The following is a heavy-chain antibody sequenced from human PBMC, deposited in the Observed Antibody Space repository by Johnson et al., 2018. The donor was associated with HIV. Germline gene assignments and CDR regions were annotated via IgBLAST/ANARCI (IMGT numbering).Heavy chain of an antibody. CDR1: GFTVSSNY. CDR2: IYSGGST. Sequence: VQLVESGGGLVQPGGSLRLSCAASGFTVSSNYMSWVRQAPGKGLEWVSVIYSGGSTYYADSVKGRFTISRDNSKNTLYLQMNSLRAEDTAVYYCARDYYYDRSGYYYGNAFDIWGQGTMVTVSS. D-gene: IGHD3-22*01. CDR3: ARDYYYDRSGYYYGNAFDI. J-gene: IGHJ3*02. V-gene: IGHV3-66*02.